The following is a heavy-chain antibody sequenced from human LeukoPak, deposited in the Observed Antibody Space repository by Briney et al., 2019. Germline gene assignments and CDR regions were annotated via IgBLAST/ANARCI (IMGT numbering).Heavy chain of an antibody. CDR1: GFTFSSYW. CDR3: AREGCSGGSCYHNWFDP. J-gene: IGHJ5*02. CDR2: INQDGSEK. V-gene: IGHV3-7*01. Sequence: GGSLRLSCAASGFTFSSYWMSWVRQTPGKGLEWVANINQDGSEKYYVDSVKGRFTISRDNAKNSLYLQMNSLRAEDTAVYYCAREGCSGGSCYHNWFDPWGQGTLVTVSS. D-gene: IGHD2-15*01.